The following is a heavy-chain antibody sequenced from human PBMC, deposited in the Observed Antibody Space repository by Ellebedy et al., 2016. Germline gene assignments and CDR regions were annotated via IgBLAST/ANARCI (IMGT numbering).Heavy chain of an antibody. CDR1: GFTFNTYW. CDR3: ATDRRNALEH. J-gene: IGHJ1*01. V-gene: IGHV3-7*03. Sequence: GESLKISCAASGFTFNTYWMSWVRQAPGKGLEWVANIRQDGGQKFYVDSMKGRSTISRDNAKNFLFLHMNTLRVEDTAIYYCATDRRNALEHWGQGALVTVSS. CDR2: IRQDGGQK.